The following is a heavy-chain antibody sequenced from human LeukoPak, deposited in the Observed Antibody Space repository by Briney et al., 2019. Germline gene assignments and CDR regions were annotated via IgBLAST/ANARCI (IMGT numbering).Heavy chain of an antibody. V-gene: IGHV4-39*07. CDR3: ARAGTTGTTWMNWFDP. CDR2: LYYDGRT. J-gene: IGHJ5*02. D-gene: IGHD1-1*01. CDR1: GDSVSSSNYY. Sequence: SETLSLTCTVFGDSVSSSNYYWAWFRQPPGKGLDWIGSLYYDGRTYYSPSLKSRVTISVDTSQNQFSLKLTSVTAADTAVYYCARAGTTGTTWMNWFDPWGQGTLVTVSS.